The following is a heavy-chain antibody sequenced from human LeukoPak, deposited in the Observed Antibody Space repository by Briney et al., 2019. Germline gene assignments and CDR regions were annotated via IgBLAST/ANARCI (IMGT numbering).Heavy chain of an antibody. D-gene: IGHD1-26*01. CDR1: GFNFSSYS. CDR2: ISSSSSYI. V-gene: IGHV3-21*01. Sequence: GGSLRLSCAAYGFNFSSYSMNWVRQAPGKGPEWVLSISSSSSYIYYADSVKGRFTISRDNAKNSLYLQMNSLRAEDTAVYYCARDLLGATTLYNYWGQGTLVTVSS. J-gene: IGHJ4*02. CDR3: ARDLLGATTLYNY.